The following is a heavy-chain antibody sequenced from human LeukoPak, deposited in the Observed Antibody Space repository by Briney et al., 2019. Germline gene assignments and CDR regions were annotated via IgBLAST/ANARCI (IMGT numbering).Heavy chain of an antibody. CDR1: GFPFIRYG. CDR3: ARTLAARHTSGYIDY. Sequence: PGGSLRLSCTASGFPFIRYGMNWARQVPGKGLEWISYIGIDGRNKKYADSVRGRFTISADKSKNSLHLQMNSLKAEDTALYYGARTLAARHTSGYIDYWGQGTLVTVSS. D-gene: IGHD3-22*01. V-gene: IGHV3-48*01. CDR2: IGIDGRNK. J-gene: IGHJ4*02.